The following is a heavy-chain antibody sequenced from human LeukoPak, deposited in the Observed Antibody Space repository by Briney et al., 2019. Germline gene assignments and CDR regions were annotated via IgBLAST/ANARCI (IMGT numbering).Heavy chain of an antibody. D-gene: IGHD3-16*01. V-gene: IGHV3-7*01. Sequence: PSETLSLTCTVSGGSISSSSYYWGWVRQAPGKGLEWVATINQDGSAKYYEDSVRGRFTISRDNAKNSLFLQMNSLRVEDTAVFYCATIRGSIQLWPNWGQGTLVTVSS. CDR1: GGSISSSSYY. J-gene: IGHJ4*02. CDR3: ATIRGSIQLWPN. CDR2: INQDGSAK.